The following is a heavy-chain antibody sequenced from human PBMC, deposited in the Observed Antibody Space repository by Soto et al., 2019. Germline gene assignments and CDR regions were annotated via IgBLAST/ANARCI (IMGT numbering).Heavy chain of an antibody. J-gene: IGHJ6*04. CDR2: ISAYNGNT. V-gene: IGHV1-18*04. CDR3: ARVLRITIFGGSYYYYGMDV. D-gene: IGHD3-3*01. Sequence: ASVKRSCKAAGYSISRYGISWVLQTPGQGLEWMGWISAYNGNTNYAQKLQGRVTMTTDTSTSTAYMELRSLRSDDTAVYYCARVLRITIFGGSYYYYGMDVWGKGTTVTVSS. CDR1: GYSISRYG.